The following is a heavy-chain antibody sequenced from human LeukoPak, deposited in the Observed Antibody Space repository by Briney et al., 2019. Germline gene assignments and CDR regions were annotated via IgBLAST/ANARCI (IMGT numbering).Heavy chain of an antibody. J-gene: IGHJ4*02. V-gene: IGHV5-51*01. D-gene: IGHD3-22*01. CDR2: IYPGDSDT. CDR1: GYSFTSYW. CDR3: ASFSAPYYYDSSGYYWVGDY. Sequence: GESLKISCKGSGYSFTSYWIGWARQMPGKGLEWMGIIYPGDSDTRYSPSFQGQVTISADKSISTAYLQWSSLKASDTAMYYCASFSAPYYYDSSGYYWVGDYWGQGTLVTVSS.